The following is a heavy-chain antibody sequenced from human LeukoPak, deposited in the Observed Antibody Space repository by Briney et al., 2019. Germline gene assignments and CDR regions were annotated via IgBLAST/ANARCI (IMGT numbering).Heavy chain of an antibody. CDR2: IYNRGST. CDR1: GGSISSSSYY. Sequence: SETLSLTCTVSGGSISSSSYYWGWIRQPPGKGLEWIGYIYNRGSTNYNPSLKSRVTISVDTSKNQFSLKLSSVTAADTAVYYCAREGNYDILTGLDAFDIWGQGTMVTVSS. CDR3: AREGNYDILTGLDAFDI. J-gene: IGHJ3*02. V-gene: IGHV4-61*01. D-gene: IGHD3-9*01.